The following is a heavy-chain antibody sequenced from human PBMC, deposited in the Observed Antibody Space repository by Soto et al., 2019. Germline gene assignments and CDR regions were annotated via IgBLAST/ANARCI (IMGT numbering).Heavy chain of an antibody. D-gene: IGHD1-26*01. CDR2: ISSNGGST. CDR1: GFTFSSYA. Sequence: GGSLRLSCSASGFTFSSYAMHWVRQAPGKGLEYVSAISSNGGSTYYADSVKGRFTISRDNSKNTLYLQMSSLRAEDTAVYYCASLVGATHDAFDIWGQGTMVTVSS. V-gene: IGHV3-64D*08. CDR3: ASLVGATHDAFDI. J-gene: IGHJ3*02.